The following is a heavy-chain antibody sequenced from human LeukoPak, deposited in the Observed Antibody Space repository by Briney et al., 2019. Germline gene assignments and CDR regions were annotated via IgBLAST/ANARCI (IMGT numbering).Heavy chain of an antibody. CDR3: AKDGYYGSGRYRYFDY. CDR2: ISWNSGSI. CDR1: GFTFDDYA. D-gene: IGHD3-10*01. V-gene: IGHV3-9*01. J-gene: IGHJ4*02. Sequence: GGSLRLSCAASGFTFDDYAMHWVRQAPGKGLEWVSGISWNSGSIGYADSVKGRFTISRDNAENSLYLQMNSLRPEDTALYYCAKDGYYGSGRYRYFDYWGQGTLVTVSS.